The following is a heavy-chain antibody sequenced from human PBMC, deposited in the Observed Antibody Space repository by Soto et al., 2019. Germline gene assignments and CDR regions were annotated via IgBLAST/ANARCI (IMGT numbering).Heavy chain of an antibody. CDR3: ARDGPAPAVAGTYGYYYYGMDV. V-gene: IGHV4-59*12. CDR1: GGSISSYY. D-gene: IGHD6-19*01. Sequence: ETLSLTCTVSGGSISSYYWGWIRQPPGKGLEWIGYIYYSGSTNYNPSLKSRVTISVDTSKNQFSLKLSSVTAADTAVYYCARDGPAPAVAGTYGYYYYGMDVWGQGTTVTVSS. J-gene: IGHJ6*02. CDR2: IYYSGST.